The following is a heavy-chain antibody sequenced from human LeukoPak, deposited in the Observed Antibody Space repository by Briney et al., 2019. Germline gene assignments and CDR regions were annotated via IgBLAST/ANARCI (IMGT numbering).Heavy chain of an antibody. Sequence: GGSLRLSCAVSGFTFSSYWMNWARQAPGKGLEWVASINHNGNVNYYVDSVKGRFTISRDNAKNSLYLQMSNLRAEDTAVYFCAGGGGLDVWGQGATVTVSS. D-gene: IGHD3-16*01. CDR1: GFTFSSYW. V-gene: IGHV3-7*03. CDR2: INHNGNVN. J-gene: IGHJ6*02. CDR3: AGGGGLDV.